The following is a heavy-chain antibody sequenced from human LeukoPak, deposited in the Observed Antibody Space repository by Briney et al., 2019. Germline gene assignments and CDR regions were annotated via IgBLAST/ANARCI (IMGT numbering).Heavy chain of an antibody. D-gene: IGHD3-16*01. J-gene: IGHJ4*02. Sequence: PGGSLRLSCAASGFSFSSYRMNWVRQAPGKGLEWVSAITATSSSTHDADSVQGRFTISRDNSKNTLYLQMNSLRPEDTAIYYCARSLSSRFSGPRRPYYFDYWGQGSLVTVSS. CDR2: ITATSSST. CDR1: GFSFSSYR. V-gene: IGHV3-23*01. CDR3: ARSLSSRFSGPRRPYYFDY.